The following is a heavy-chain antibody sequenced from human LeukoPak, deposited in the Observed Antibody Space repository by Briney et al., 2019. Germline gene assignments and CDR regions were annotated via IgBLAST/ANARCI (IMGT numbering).Heavy chain of an antibody. CDR3: ARSVFPRNYFDY. J-gene: IGHJ4*02. CDR1: GGSISSYY. CDR2: IYYSGST. V-gene: IGHV4-59*08. Sequence: PSETLSLTCTVSGGSISSYYWSWIRQPPGKGLEWIGYIYYSGSTNYNPSLKSRVTISVDKSKNQFSLKLSSVTAADTAVYYCARSVFPRNYFDYWGQGTLVTVSS.